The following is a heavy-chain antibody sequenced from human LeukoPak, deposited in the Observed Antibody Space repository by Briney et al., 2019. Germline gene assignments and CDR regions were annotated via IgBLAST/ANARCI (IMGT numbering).Heavy chain of an antibody. CDR3: ARDVSYDSSGYYYGYYFDY. J-gene: IGHJ4*02. Sequence: PGGSLRLSCAASGFTFSNYWMSWVRQAPGKGLEWAANIKEDGSEKCYVDSVKGRFTISRNNAKNSLYLQMSSLRAEDTAVYYCARDVSYDSSGYYYGYYFDYWGQGTLVTVSS. D-gene: IGHD3-22*01. V-gene: IGHV3-7*03. CDR1: GFTFSNYW. CDR2: IKEDGSEK.